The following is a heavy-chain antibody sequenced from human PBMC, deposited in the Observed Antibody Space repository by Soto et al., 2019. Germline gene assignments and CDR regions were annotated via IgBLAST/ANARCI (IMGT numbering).Heavy chain of an antibody. Sequence: RRLSCAASGFTFSRYSMNWVRQAPGKGLEWLSYISSSSSTIYYADSVKGRFTISRDNAKNSLYLQMNSLRDEDRAVYYCATNEATIAVAGTYYYYGMDVWGQGTTVTVSS. CDR3: ATNEATIAVAGTYYYYGMDV. CDR1: GFTFSRYS. D-gene: IGHD6-19*01. CDR2: ISSSSSTI. J-gene: IGHJ6*02. V-gene: IGHV3-48*02.